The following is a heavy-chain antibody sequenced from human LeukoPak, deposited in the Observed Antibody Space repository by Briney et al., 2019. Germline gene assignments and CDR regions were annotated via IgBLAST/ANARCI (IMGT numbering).Heavy chain of an antibody. J-gene: IGHJ4*02. CDR3: ARGAQHDYVWGSYRSFDY. Sequence: GASVRVSCKASGGTFSSYAISWVRQAPGQGLEWMGRIIPIFGIANYAQKFQGRVTITADKSTSTAYMELSSLRSEDTAVYYCARGAQHDYVWGSYRSFDYWGQGTLVTVSS. V-gene: IGHV1-69*04. CDR1: GGTFSSYA. D-gene: IGHD3-16*02. CDR2: IIPIFGIA.